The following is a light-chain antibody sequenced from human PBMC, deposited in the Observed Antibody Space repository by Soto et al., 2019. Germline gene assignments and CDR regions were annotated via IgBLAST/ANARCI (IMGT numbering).Light chain of an antibody. Sequence: QSVLTQPPSVSGAPGQRVTISCTGSSSNIGAGYDVHWYQQLPGTAPKLLIFGNNNRPSGVPDRFSGSKSGTSASLAITGLHAEDEADYYCQSYDSSVSGWVFGGGTKLTVL. CDR2: GNN. J-gene: IGLJ3*02. CDR3: QSYDSSVSGWV. V-gene: IGLV1-40*01. CDR1: SSNIGAGYD.